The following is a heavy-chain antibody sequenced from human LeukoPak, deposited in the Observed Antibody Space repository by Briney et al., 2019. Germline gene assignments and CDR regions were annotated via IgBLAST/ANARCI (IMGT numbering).Heavy chain of an antibody. D-gene: IGHD6-19*01. V-gene: IGHV4-34*01. Sequence: PSETLSLTCAVYGGSFSGYYWSWIRQPPGKGLEWIGEINHSGSSNYNPSLKSRVTISVDTSKNQFSLKLNSVTAADTAVYYCARAKWLVPHCFDYWGQGTLVTVSS. J-gene: IGHJ4*02. CDR2: INHSGSS. CDR3: ARAKWLVPHCFDY. CDR1: GGSFSGYY.